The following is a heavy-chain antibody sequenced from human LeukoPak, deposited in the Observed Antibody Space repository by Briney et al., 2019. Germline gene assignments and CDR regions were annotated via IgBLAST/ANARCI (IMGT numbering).Heavy chain of an antibody. CDR3: ARARSGILLDI. J-gene: IGHJ3*02. V-gene: IGHV1-69*06. CDR1: GYTFTSYG. D-gene: IGHD3-9*01. Sequence: GASVKVSCKASGYTFTSYGISWVRQAPGQGLEWMGGIIPIFGTANYAQKFQGRVTITADKSTSTAYMELSSLRSEDTAVYYCARARSGILLDIWGQGTMVTVSS. CDR2: IIPIFGTA.